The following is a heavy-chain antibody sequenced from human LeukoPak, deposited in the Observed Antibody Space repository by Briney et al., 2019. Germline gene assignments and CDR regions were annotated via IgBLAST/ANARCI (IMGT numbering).Heavy chain of an antibody. CDR3: ARGRGRYCSGGSCYRYYYYYGMDV. Sequence: GGSLRLSCAASGFTFSSYSMNWVRQAPGKGLEWVSYISSSGSTIYYADSVKGRFTISRDNAKNSLYLQMNSLRAEDTAVYYCARGRGRYCSGGSCYRYYYYYGMDVWGKGTTVTVSS. CDR2: ISSSGSTI. CDR1: GFTFSSYS. J-gene: IGHJ6*04. V-gene: IGHV3-48*04. D-gene: IGHD2-15*01.